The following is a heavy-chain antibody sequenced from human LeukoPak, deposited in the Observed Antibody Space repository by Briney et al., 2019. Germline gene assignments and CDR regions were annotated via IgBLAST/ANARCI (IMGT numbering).Heavy chain of an antibody. Sequence: ASVKVSCKASGYTFTSYGISWVRQAPGQGLEWMGWISAYNGNTNYAQKLQGRVTMTRDMSTSTVYMELSSLRSEDTAVYYCARALRRGVVVAGNWGQGTLVTVSS. CDR2: ISAYNGNT. V-gene: IGHV1-18*01. J-gene: IGHJ4*02. CDR1: GYTFTSYG. CDR3: ARALRRGVVVAGN. D-gene: IGHD2-15*01.